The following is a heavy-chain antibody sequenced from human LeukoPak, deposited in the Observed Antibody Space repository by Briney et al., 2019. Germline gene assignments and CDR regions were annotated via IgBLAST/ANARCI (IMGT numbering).Heavy chain of an antibody. CDR2: INHSGST. CDR1: GGSFSGYY. Sequence: PSETLSLTCAVYGGSFSGYYWSWIRQPPGKGLEGIGEINHSGSTNYNPSLKSRVTISVDTSKNQFSLKLSSVTAADTAVYYCARGGYQAWFDPWGQGTLVTVSS. CDR3: ARGGYQAWFDP. V-gene: IGHV4-34*01. D-gene: IGHD2-2*01. J-gene: IGHJ5*02.